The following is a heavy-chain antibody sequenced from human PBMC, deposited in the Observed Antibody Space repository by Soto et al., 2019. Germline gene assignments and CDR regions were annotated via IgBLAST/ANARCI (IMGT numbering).Heavy chain of an antibody. Sequence: PGESLKISCKGSGYGFTSYWIGWVRQMPGKGLEWMGIIYPGDSDTRYSPSFQGQVTISADKSISTAYLQWSSLRASDTAMYYCARHEPGYGDYDYYYGMDVWGQGTTVTVSS. CDR2: IYPGDSDT. J-gene: IGHJ6*02. CDR3: ARHEPGYGDYDYYYGMDV. CDR1: GYGFTSYW. V-gene: IGHV5-51*01. D-gene: IGHD4-17*01.